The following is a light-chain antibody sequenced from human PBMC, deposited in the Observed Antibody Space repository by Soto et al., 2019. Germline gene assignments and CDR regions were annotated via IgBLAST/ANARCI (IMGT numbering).Light chain of an antibody. CDR1: QSISSY. Sequence: DIQMTQSPSSLSASVGDRVTVTCRAGQSISSYLNWYQQKPGKAPKLLIYAASSLQSGVPSRFSGSGSGTDFTLTISSLQPEDFATYYCQQSYSTPITFGQGTQLE. CDR3: QQSYSTPIT. V-gene: IGKV1-39*01. J-gene: IGKJ5*01. CDR2: AAS.